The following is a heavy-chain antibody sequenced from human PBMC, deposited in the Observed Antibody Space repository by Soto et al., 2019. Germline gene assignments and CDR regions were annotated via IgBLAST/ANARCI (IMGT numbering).Heavy chain of an antibody. V-gene: IGHV4-34*01. D-gene: IGHD3-10*01. J-gene: IGHJ6*02. CDR1: GGSFSGDY. CDR3: ARGLWFGEAENYYYYYGMDI. CDR2: INHSGST. Sequence: SQTLSLTCALYGGSFSGDYWSWIRQPPGKGLEWIGEINHSGSTNYNPSLKSRVTISVDTSKNQFSLKLSSVTAADTAVYYCARGLWFGEAENYYYYYGMDIWGQGTTVTVS.